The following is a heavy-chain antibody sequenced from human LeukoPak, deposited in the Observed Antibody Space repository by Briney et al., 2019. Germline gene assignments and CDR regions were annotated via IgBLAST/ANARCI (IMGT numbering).Heavy chain of an antibody. Sequence: GGSLRLSCAASGFTFDDYAMHWVRQAPGNGLEWVSGISWNSGSIGYADSVKGRFTISRDNAKNSLYLQMNSLRAEDTALYYCAKDQTYYDFWSGYYHYYGMDVWGQGTTVTASS. D-gene: IGHD3-3*01. CDR2: ISWNSGSI. J-gene: IGHJ6*02. V-gene: IGHV3-9*01. CDR1: GFTFDDYA. CDR3: AKDQTYYDFWSGYYHYYGMDV.